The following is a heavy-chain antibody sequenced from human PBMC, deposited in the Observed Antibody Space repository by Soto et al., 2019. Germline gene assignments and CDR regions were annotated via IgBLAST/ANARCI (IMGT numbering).Heavy chain of an antibody. Sequence: SVPLSHRYTAADGNSINVGCYWSSIRKPPGKGLEWIGYIYYSGSTYYNPSLKSRVTISVDTSKNQFSLKLSSVTAADTAVYYCAKDLRYGCNWLIDYWVKGTLFTVSS. D-gene: IGHD4-17*01. CDR1: DGNSINVGCY. CDR2: IYYSGST. J-gene: IGHJ4*02. CDR3: AKDLRYGCNWLIDY. V-gene: IGHV4-30-4*01.